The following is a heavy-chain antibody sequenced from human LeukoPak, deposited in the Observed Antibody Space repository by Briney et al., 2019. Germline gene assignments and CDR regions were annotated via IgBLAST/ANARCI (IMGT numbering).Heavy chain of an antibody. D-gene: IGHD2-2*01. CDR3: AKHLRDQLLYYYYMDV. CDR2: ISGSGGST. J-gene: IGHJ6*03. Sequence: GGSLRLSCAASGFSFSSYAMSWVRQAPGKGLEWVSAISGSGGSTYYADSVKGRFTISRDNSKNTLYLQMNSLSAEDTAVYYCAKHLRDQLLYYYYMDVWGKGTTVTVSS. V-gene: IGHV3-23*01. CDR1: GFSFSSYA.